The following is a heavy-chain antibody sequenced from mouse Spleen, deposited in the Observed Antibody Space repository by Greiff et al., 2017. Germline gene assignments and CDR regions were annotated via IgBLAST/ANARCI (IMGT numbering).Heavy chain of an antibody. CDR2: IDPSDSET. D-gene: IGHD2-1*01. J-gene: IGHJ4*01. CDR1: GYTFTSYW. Sequence: QVQLKESGAELVRPGSSVKLSCKASGYTFTSYWMHWVKQRPIQGLEWIGNIDPSDSETHYNQKFKDKATLTVDKSSSTAYMQLSSLTSEDSAVYYCASANGNYVGAMDYWGQGTSVTVSS. CDR3: ASANGNYVGAMDY. V-gene: IGHV1-52*01.